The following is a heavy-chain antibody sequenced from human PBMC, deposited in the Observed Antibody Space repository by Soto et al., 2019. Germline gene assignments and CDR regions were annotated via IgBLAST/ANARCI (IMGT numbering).Heavy chain of an antibody. CDR3: ARWYGGSLDY. D-gene: IGHD4-17*01. Sequence: SETLSLTCTFSGGSFSSISNHYCSWIRQPPGKGLEWIGYISYSGSTSYNPSLKSRLIISVDTSQNQVSLKLSSVTAADTAVYYCARWYGGSLDYWGQGTLVTVSS. V-gene: IGHV4-61*01. CDR1: GGSFSSISNHY. J-gene: IGHJ4*02. CDR2: ISYSGST.